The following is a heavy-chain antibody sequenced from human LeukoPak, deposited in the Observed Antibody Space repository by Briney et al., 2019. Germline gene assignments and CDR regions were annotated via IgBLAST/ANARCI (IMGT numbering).Heavy chain of an antibody. V-gene: IGHV1-46*01. J-gene: IGHJ4*02. D-gene: IGHD3-16*01. CDR2: INPSGGST. Sequence: GASVKVSCKASGYTFTSYYMHWVRQAPGQGLEWMGKINPSGGSTSYAQKFQGRVTMTRDMSTSTVYMEMSSLRSEDTAVYYCARGSSYGFSMGYWGQGTLVTVSS. CDR1: GYTFTSYY. CDR3: ARGSSYGFSMGY.